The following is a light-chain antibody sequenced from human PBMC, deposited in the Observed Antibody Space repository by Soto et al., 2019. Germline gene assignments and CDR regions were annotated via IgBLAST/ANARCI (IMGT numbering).Light chain of an antibody. CDR1: QTISVD. CDR3: QQSHATPT. CDR2: AAS. V-gene: IGKV1-39*01. Sequence: DLRITQSPSSLSAPTAHRANITFRASQTISVDLNWYQQKPGRVPTLLISAASTLHIGVPSRFVGSGSGTDFTLTISGLQPADFATYYCQQSHATPTFGGGTKVDIK. J-gene: IGKJ4*01.